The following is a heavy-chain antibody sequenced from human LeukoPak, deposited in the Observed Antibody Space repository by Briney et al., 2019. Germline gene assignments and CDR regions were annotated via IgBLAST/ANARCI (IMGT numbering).Heavy chain of an antibody. V-gene: IGHV1-24*01. Sequence: GASVEVSCKVPGYTLTELSMFWVRQAPGKGLEWMGSFDPEDGKTVYAQKFQGRVTMTEDTSTDTAYMELSSLRSEDTAVYYCATGYLVTAGLMDVWGQGTTVTVSS. CDR1: GYTLTELS. CDR2: FDPEDGKT. CDR3: ATGYLVTAGLMDV. J-gene: IGHJ6*02. D-gene: IGHD6-13*01.